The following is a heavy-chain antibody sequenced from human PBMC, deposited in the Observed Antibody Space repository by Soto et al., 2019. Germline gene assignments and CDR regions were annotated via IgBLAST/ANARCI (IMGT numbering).Heavy chain of an antibody. V-gene: IGHV3-30*18. CDR2: ISYDGSNK. CDR1: GFSFSSYA. Sequence: QVQLVESGGGVVQPGRSRRLSCAASGFSFSSYAMLWVRQAPGKGLEWVAVISYDGSNKYYADSVKGRFTISRDTSKNTMYLQMSSLTEEDTAVYYCANTNIGMAIYWGQGTLVTVYS. CDR3: ANTNIGMAIY. J-gene: IGHJ4*02. D-gene: IGHD2-2*01.